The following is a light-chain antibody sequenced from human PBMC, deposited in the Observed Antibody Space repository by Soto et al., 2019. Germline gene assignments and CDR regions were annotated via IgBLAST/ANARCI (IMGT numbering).Light chain of an antibody. CDR3: QQRSTWPLT. J-gene: IGKJ4*01. Sequence: EIVVTQSPATLSLSPGERATLSCRASQSISSYLAWYQQKPGQAPRLLIYDASNRATGIPARFSGSGSGTDFTLTISSLEPEDFAVYSCQQRSTWPLTFGGGTKVEIK. CDR2: DAS. CDR1: QSISSY. V-gene: IGKV3-11*01.